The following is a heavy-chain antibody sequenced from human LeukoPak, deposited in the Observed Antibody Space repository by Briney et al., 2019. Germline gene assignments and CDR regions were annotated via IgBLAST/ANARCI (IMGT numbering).Heavy chain of an antibody. CDR1: GYTFTELS. D-gene: IGHD1-26*01. V-gene: IGHV1-24*01. Sequence: GASVKVSCKVSGYTFTELSMHWVRQAPGKGLEWMGSFDPEDGETIYAQKFQGRVTMTEDTSTDTAYMELTSLRSEDTAVYYCATAVSGTYVHWFDPWGQGTLVTVSS. CDR3: ATAVSGTYVHWFDP. J-gene: IGHJ5*02. CDR2: FDPEDGET.